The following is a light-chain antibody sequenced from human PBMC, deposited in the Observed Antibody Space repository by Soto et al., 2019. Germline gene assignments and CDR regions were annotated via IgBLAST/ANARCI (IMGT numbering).Light chain of an antibody. CDR3: QQYGSSPPRYT. J-gene: IGKJ2*01. CDR2: GAS. CDR1: QSVSSSY. Sequence: EIVLTQSPGTLSLSPGERATLSCRASQSVSSSYLAWYQQKPGQAPRLLIYGASSRATGIPDRFSGSGPGIDFTLTISRLEPEDFAVYYCQQYGSSPPRYTFGQGTKLEIK. V-gene: IGKV3-20*01.